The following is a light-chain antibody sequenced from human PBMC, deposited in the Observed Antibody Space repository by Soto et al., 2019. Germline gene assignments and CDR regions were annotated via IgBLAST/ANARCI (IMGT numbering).Light chain of an antibody. V-gene: IGLV2-18*02. CDR1: SSDVGSYNR. Sequence: QSALNQPPSVSGSPRQSVTISCSGTSSDVGSYNRVSWYQQPPGTAPKLMVYEVSNRPSGVPDGFSGSKSGNTASLTISGLQAEDEADYYCNSYTSSSTYVFGTGTKLTVL. J-gene: IGLJ1*01. CDR3: NSYTSSSTYV. CDR2: EVS.